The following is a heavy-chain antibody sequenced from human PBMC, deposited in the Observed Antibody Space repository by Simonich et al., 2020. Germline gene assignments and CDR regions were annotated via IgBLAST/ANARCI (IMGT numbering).Heavy chain of an antibody. CDR3: AHRRGFFDY. CDR1: GFSLSTSGVG. CDR2: IYWNDDK. V-gene: IGHV2-5*01. Sequence: QITLKESGPTLVKPTQTLTLTCTFSGFSLSTSGVGVGWIRQPPGKVLEWLALIYWNDDKRYSQSLKSRLTITKDTSKNQVVLTMTNMDPVDTATYYCAHRRGFFDYWGQGTLVTVSS. J-gene: IGHJ4*02.